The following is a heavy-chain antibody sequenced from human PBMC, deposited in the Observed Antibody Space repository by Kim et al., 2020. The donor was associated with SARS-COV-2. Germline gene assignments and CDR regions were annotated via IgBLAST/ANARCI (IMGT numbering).Heavy chain of an antibody. CDR3: ARDSNRGGTLDF. Sequence: GGSLRLSCAASGFTFTTYHMSWVRQAPGKGLEWVSYINSGSYSIYYAASVKGRFTVSRDNAKNSLYLQMSSLIHEDTAIYYCARDSNRGGTLDFWGRGVLVTVSS. CDR2: INSGSYSI. J-gene: IGHJ4*02. CDR1: GFTFTTYH. D-gene: IGHD2-15*01. V-gene: IGHV3-48*02.